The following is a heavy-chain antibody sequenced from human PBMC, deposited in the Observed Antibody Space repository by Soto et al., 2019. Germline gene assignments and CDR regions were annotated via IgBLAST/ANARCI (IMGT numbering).Heavy chain of an antibody. J-gene: IGHJ6*03. CDR2: TYYRSKWYN. CDR1: GDSVSSNSAA. CDR3: ARANWNYSNRGHYYYYYMDV. D-gene: IGHD1-7*01. V-gene: IGHV6-1*01. Sequence: KQSQTLSLTCAISGDSVSSNSAAWNWIRQSPSRGLEWLGRTYYRSKWYNDYAVSVKSRITINPDTSKNQFSLQLNSVTPEDTAVYYCARANWNYSNRGHYYYYYMDVWGKGTTVTVSS.